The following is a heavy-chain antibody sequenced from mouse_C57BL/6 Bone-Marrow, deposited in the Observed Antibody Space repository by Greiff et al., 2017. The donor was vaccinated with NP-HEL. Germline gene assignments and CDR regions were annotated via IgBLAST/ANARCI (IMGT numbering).Heavy chain of an antibody. CDR3: ARHGGYFDY. Sequence: EVKLVESGGGLVQPGGSLKLSCAASGFTFSDYYMYWVRQTPEKRLEWVAYISTGGGSTYYPDTLKGRFTISRDNAKNTLYLQMSRLQSEDTAMYYCARHGGYFDYWGQGTTLTVSS. J-gene: IGHJ2*01. CDR2: ISTGGGST. CDR1: GFTFSDYY. V-gene: IGHV5-12*01.